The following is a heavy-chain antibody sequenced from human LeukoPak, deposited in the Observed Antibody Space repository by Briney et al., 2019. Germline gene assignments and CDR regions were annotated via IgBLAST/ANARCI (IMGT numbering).Heavy chain of an antibody. D-gene: IGHD6-25*01. V-gene: IGHV1-18*01. Sequence: ASVKVSCKASGYTFTSYGISWVRQAPGQGLEWMGWISAYNGNTNYAQKLQGRVTMTTDTSTSTAYMELRSLRSDDTAVYYCARAEQRLARGYFDYWGQGTLVTVSS. CDR1: GYTFTSYG. CDR2: ISAYNGNT. CDR3: ARAEQRLARGYFDY. J-gene: IGHJ4*02.